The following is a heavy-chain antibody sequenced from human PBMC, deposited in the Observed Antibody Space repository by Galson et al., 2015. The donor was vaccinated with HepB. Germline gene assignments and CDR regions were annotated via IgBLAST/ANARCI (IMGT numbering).Heavy chain of an antibody. J-gene: IGHJ3*02. Sequence: SLRLSCAASGFTFSSYAMSWVRQAPGKGLEWVSAISGSGGSTYYADSVKGRFTISRDNSKNTLYLQMNSLRAEDTAVYYCAKLSIVGDNEQGEAREEGAFDIWGQGTMVTVSS. CDR2: ISGSGGST. D-gene: IGHD1-26*01. CDR1: GFTFSSYA. V-gene: IGHV3-23*01. CDR3: AKLSIVGDNEQGEAREEGAFDI.